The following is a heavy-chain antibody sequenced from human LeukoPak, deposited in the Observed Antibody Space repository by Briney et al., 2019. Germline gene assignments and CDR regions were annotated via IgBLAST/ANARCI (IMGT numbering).Heavy chain of an antibody. D-gene: IGHD4-11*01. CDR2: IYTSGST. CDR1: GGSISSYY. J-gene: IGHJ5*02. Sequence: SETLSLTCTVSGGSISSYYWSWIRQPAGKGLEWIGRIYTSGSTNYNPSLKSRVTISVDKSKNQFSLKLSSVTAADTAVYYCAREGVTHNWFDPWGQGTLVTVSS. V-gene: IGHV4-4*07. CDR3: AREGVTHNWFDP.